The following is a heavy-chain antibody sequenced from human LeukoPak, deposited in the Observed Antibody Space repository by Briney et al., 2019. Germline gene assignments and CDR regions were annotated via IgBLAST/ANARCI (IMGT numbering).Heavy chain of an antibody. V-gene: IGHV4-34*01. CDR3: ASFGYESSPWGMDY. CDR1: GGSFSGYY. Sequence: PSETLSLTCAVYGGSFSGYYWSWIRHPPGKGLEWIGEINHSGSTNYNPSLKSRVTISVDTSKNQFSLKLSSVTAADTAVYYCASFGYESSPWGMDYWGQGTLVTVSS. J-gene: IGHJ4*02. D-gene: IGHD3-22*01. CDR2: INHSGST.